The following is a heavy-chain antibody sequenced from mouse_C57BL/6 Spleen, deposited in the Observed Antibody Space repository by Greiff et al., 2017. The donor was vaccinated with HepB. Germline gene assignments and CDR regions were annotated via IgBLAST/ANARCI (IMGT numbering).Heavy chain of an antibody. V-gene: IGHV1-82*01. CDR1: GYAFSSSW. CDR2: IYPGDGDT. CDR3: ARDGGIGSSEYFDV. J-gene: IGHJ1*03. D-gene: IGHD1-1*01. Sequence: VQLQQSGPELVKPGASVKISCKASGYAFSSSWMNWVKQRPGKGLEWIGRIYPGDGDTNYNGKFKGKATLTADKSSSTAYMQLSSLTSEDSAVYFCARDGGIGSSEYFDVWGTGTTVTVSS.